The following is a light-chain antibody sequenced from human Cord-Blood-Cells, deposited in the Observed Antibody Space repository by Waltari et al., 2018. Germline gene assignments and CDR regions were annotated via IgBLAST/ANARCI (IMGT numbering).Light chain of an antibody. CDR3: SRYNTSSTTPV. V-gene: IGLV2-14*01. J-gene: IGLJ2*01. CDR1: SSDVGGYNY. Sequence: QSALTQPASVSGSPGQSITISCTGTSSDVGGYNYVSWYQQHPGNAPNLMIYYVSNRRSGVSNRFFGANSGNTASLTITGLLDADEADYYCSRYNTSSTTPVFGGGTKLTVL. CDR2: YVS.